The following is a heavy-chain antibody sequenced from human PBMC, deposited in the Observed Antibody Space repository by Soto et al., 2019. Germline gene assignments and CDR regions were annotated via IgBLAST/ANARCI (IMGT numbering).Heavy chain of an antibody. V-gene: IGHV4-30-2*01. J-gene: IGHJ5*02. CDR1: GGSISSGGYS. CDR2: IYHSGST. CDR3: ARVPSP. Sequence: QLQLQESGSGLVKPSQTLSLTCAVSGGSISSGGYSWSWIRQPPGKGLEWIGYIYHSGSTYYNPSRXRXLTISVDRSKKQFSLKLSSVTAADTAVYYCARVPSPWGMGTLVTVSS.